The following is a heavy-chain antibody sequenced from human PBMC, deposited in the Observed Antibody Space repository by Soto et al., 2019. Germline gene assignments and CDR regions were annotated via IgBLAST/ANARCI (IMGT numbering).Heavy chain of an antibody. CDR2: ISYDESNK. CDR1: GFTFNSYG. V-gene: IGHV3-30*18. D-gene: IGHD4-17*01. CDR3: AKDRGRSTVTACAY. Sequence: QVQLEESGGGVVQPGRSLRLSCAASGFTFNSYGMHWVRQAPGKGLEWVAVISYDESNKYYADSVKGRFTISRDNSKNTLYLQMNSLRAEDTAVYYCAKDRGRSTVTACAYWGQGTLVTVSS. J-gene: IGHJ4*02.